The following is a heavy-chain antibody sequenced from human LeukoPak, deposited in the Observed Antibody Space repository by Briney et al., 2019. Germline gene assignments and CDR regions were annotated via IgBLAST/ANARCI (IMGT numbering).Heavy chain of an antibody. CDR1: GDSVSCNSAA. V-gene: IGHV6-1*01. CDR3: ARSLSGSLGFDY. J-gene: IGHJ4*02. Sequence: SQTLSLTCAISGDSVSCNSAAWNWIRQSTSRGLEWLGRTYYRSKWYNDYAVSVNGRITINPDTSKNQFSLQLNSVTPEDTAVYYCARSLSGSLGFDYWGQGTLVTVSS. CDR2: TYYRSKWYN. D-gene: IGHD3-9*01.